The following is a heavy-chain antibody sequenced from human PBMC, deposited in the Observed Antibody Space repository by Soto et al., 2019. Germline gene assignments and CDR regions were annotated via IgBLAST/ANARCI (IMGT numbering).Heavy chain of an antibody. CDR3: ARRPGDYDSSGYYPIDY. Sequence: ASVKVSCKASGYTFTSYGISWVRQAPGQGLEWMGWISAYNGNTNYAQKLQGRVTMTTDTSTSTAYMELRSLRSDDTAVYYCARRPGDYDSSGYYPIDYWGQGTLVTVSS. J-gene: IGHJ4*02. V-gene: IGHV1-18*01. D-gene: IGHD3-22*01. CDR1: GYTFTSYG. CDR2: ISAYNGNT.